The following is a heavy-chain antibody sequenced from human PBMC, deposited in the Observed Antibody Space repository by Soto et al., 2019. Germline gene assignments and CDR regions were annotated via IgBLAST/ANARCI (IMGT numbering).Heavy chain of an antibody. Sequence: QVQLQQWGAGLLKPSETLSLTCAVYGGSFSGYYWSWIRQPPGKGLEWIGEINHSGSTNYNPSLKSRVTISVDTSKNQFSLKLSSVTAADTAVYYCARVQGITIFGVVIPTVFDYWGQGTLVTVSS. D-gene: IGHD3-3*01. CDR3: ARVQGITIFGVVIPTVFDY. J-gene: IGHJ4*02. V-gene: IGHV4-34*01. CDR2: INHSGST. CDR1: GGSFSGYY.